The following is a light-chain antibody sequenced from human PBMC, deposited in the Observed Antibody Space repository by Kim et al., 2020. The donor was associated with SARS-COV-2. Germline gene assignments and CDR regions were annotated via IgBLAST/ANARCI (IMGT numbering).Light chain of an antibody. J-gene: IGKJ4*01. V-gene: IGKV3-20*01. CDR1: QSISSSY. CDR3: QHYDASPPLT. CDR2: GAS. Sequence: DIVLTQSPGTLSLSPGERATLSCRASQSISSSYLAWYQQKPGQAPRLLIYGASSRATGIPDRFSGSGSETDFTLTISRLEPDDSAVYYCQHYDASPPLTFGGGTTVDIK.